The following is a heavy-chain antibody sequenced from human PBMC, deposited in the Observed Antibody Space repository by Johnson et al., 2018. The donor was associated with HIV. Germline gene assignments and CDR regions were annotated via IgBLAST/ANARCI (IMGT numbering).Heavy chain of an antibody. V-gene: IGHV3-23*01. CDR3: VRRGRYCSNGVCFDAFDI. CDR2: ISGSGGST. CDR1: GFTFSDYY. D-gene: IGHD2-8*01. J-gene: IGHJ3*02. Sequence: EVLLLESGGGVVRPGGSLRLSCEASGFTFSDYYMSWIRQAPGKGLEWVSAISGSGGSTYYADSVKGRFTISRDNSKNTLYLQMNSLRAEDTALYYCVRRGRYCSNGVCFDAFDIWGQGTMVTVSS.